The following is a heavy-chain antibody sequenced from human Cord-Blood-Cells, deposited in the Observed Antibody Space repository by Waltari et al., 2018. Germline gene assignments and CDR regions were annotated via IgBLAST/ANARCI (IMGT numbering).Heavy chain of an antibody. D-gene: IGHD3-10*01. Sequence: EVQLVQSGEAVKKPGDYLKLSCKGYGDSFTSYWIGWVRYMPVKGLEWLGISYPGDSETGYGPSFQGQVTISADKSISTAYLQWSSLKASDTAMYYCARHLSVSSGSGSYFDYWGQGTLVTVSS. J-gene: IGHJ4*02. V-gene: IGHV5-51*01. CDR1: GDSFTSYW. CDR3: ARHLSVSSGSGSYFDY. CDR2: SYPGDSET.